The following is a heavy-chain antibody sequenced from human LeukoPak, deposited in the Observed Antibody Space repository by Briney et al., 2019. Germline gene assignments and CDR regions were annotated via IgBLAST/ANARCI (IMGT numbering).Heavy chain of an antibody. CDR1: GFTFSSYG. V-gene: IGHV3-30*18. CDR3: AKDTAVRYRLINWFDP. CDR2: ISYDGSNK. D-gene: IGHD3-16*02. J-gene: IGHJ5*02. Sequence: PGGSLRLSCAASGFTFSSYGMHWVRQAPGKGLKWVAVISYDGSNKYYADSVKGRFTISRDNSKNTLYLQMNSLRAEDTAVYYCAKDTAVRYRLINWFDPWGQGTLVTVSS.